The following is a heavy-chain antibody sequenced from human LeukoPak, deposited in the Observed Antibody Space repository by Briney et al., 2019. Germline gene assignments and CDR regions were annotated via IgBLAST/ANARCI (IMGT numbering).Heavy chain of an antibody. CDR2: ISGSGGST. J-gene: IGHJ4*02. D-gene: IGHD6-19*01. Sequence: GGSLLLSCAASGFTFSSYAMSWVRQAPGKGLEWVSAISGSGGSTYYADSVKGRFTISRDNSKNTLYLQMNSLRAEDTAVYYCAKHEQWLVSESPDYWGQGTLVTVSS. CDR1: GFTFSSYA. V-gene: IGHV3-23*01. CDR3: AKHEQWLVSESPDY.